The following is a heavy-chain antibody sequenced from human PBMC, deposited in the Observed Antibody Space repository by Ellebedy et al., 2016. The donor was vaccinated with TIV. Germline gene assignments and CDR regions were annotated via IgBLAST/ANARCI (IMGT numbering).Heavy chain of an antibody. CDR3: TRVPQQLVHDF. J-gene: IGHJ4*02. D-gene: IGHD6-13*01. CDR2: INPNTSVA. CDR1: GYTFTNYY. Sequence: AASVKVSCKASGYTFTNYYIHWVRQAPGQGLEWVGWINPNTSVARSAQKFQGRVTMTRDTSIRPAYLELNTLRSDDTAGDYCTRVPQQLVHDFWGQGTLVTVSS. V-gene: IGHV1-2*02.